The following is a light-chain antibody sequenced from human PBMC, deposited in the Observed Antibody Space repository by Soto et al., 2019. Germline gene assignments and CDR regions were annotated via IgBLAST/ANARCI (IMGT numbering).Light chain of an antibody. Sequence: QSALTQPASVSGSPGQSITISCTGTNSDVGGYNYVSWYQQHPGKAPKLMIYDVSNRPSGVSNRLSGSKSGNTASLTISGLQAEDEADYYCSSYTSSSTVVFGGGTQLTVL. CDR1: NSDVGGYNY. V-gene: IGLV2-14*01. J-gene: IGLJ2*01. CDR2: DVS. CDR3: SSYTSSSTVV.